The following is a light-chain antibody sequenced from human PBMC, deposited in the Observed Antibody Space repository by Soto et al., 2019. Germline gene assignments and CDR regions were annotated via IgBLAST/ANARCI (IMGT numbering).Light chain of an antibody. CDR1: QGISNF. CDR2: ASS. V-gene: IGKV1-27*01. CDR3: QKYDSAPFT. J-gene: IGKJ3*01. Sequence: DIQMTQSPSSLSASVGDRVTITCRASQGISNFLAWYQQKPGKVPTLLMYASSTLQSGVPFRFSGSGSGTDFTLTISSLQPEDVATYYCQKYDSAPFTFGPGTKVDVK.